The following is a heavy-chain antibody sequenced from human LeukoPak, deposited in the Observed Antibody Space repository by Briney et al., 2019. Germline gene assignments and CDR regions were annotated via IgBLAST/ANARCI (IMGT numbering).Heavy chain of an antibody. CDR2: ISWNSGTI. J-gene: IGHJ4*02. D-gene: IGHD3-3*01. CDR1: GFTFDDYA. CDR3: ARIGYGLRFLEWLSVFDY. Sequence: PGGSLRLSCAASGFTFDDYAMHWVRQAPGKGLEWVSGISWNSGTIGYADSVKGRFTISRDNAKNSLYLQMNSLRAEDTAVYYCARIGYGLRFLEWLSVFDYWGQGTLVTVSS. V-gene: IGHV3-9*01.